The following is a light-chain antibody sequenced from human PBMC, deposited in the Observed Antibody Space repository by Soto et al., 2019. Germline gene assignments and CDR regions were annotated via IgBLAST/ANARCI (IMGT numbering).Light chain of an antibody. V-gene: IGLV1-51*01. CDR2: DNN. J-gene: IGLJ2*01. CDR3: ATWDRSLPAEV. Sequence: QSVLTQPPSVSAAPGQKVTISCSGSSSNIGNNYVSWYQQLPGTAPKLLIYDNNKRPSGIPDRFSGSKSGTSGTLDITGLQTVDEAYYYCATWDRSLPAEVFGGGTKLTVL. CDR1: SSNIGNNY.